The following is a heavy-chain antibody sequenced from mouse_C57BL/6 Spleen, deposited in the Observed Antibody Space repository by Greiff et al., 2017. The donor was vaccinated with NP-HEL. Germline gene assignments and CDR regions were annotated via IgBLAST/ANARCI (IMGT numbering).Heavy chain of an antibody. CDR2: IYPGDGDT. Sequence: QVQLQQSGAELVKPGASVKISCKASGYAFSSSWMNWVKQRPGKGLEWIGQIYPGDGDTNYNGKFKGKATLTADKSSSTAYMQLSSLTSEDSAVYFCARSGTYARDYWGQGTSVTVSS. CDR3: ARSGTYARDY. J-gene: IGHJ4*01. CDR1: GYAFSSSW. D-gene: IGHD4-1*01. V-gene: IGHV1-80*01.